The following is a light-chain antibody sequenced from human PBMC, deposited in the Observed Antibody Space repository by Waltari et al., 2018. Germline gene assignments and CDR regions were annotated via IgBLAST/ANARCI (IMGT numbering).Light chain of an antibody. CDR2: NVS. Sequence: QSVLTQPASVSESPGQSITISCTGTSSDVGSCNFVSWYQQHPGKAPKLIIFNVSNRPSGVSNRFSGSKSGNTASLTISGLQAEDEADFYCSSFSSGSTPVVFGGGTMLTVL. V-gene: IGLV2-14*03. CDR3: SSFSSGSTPVV. J-gene: IGLJ2*01. CDR1: SSDVGSCNF.